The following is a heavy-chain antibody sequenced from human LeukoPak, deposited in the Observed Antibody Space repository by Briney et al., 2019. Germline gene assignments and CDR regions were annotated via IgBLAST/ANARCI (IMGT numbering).Heavy chain of an antibody. CDR2: IYYSGST. CDR3: ARRAWSSGSWYFDL. V-gene: IGHV4-59*08. Sequence: PSETLSLTCTVPGGSISSYYWSWIRQPPGKGLEWIGYIYYSGSTNYNPSLKSRVTISVDTSKNQFSLIMTSVTAADTAVYYFARRAWSSGSWYFDLWGRGTLVTVSS. CDR1: GGSISSYY. J-gene: IGHJ2*01. D-gene: IGHD1-26*01.